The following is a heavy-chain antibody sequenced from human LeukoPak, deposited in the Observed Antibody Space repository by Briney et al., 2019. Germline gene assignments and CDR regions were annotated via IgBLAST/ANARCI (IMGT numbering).Heavy chain of an antibody. Sequence: GGSLRLSCGASGFTFSSYSMNWVRQAPGKGLEWVSFISRTSSTIYYVDSVKGRFTISRDNAKNSLYLQMNSLRAEDTAVYYCAKDGEIAAAGTGYFDYWGQGTLVTVPS. V-gene: IGHV3-48*04. CDR3: AKDGEIAAAGTGYFDY. J-gene: IGHJ4*02. CDR1: GFTFSSYS. D-gene: IGHD6-13*01. CDR2: ISRTSSTI.